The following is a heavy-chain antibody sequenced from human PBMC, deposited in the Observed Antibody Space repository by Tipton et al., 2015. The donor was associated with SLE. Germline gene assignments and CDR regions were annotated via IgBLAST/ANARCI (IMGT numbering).Heavy chain of an antibody. CDR1: GGDLTNSV. J-gene: IGHJ4*02. D-gene: IGHD5-12*01. Sequence: QSGPEVKKPGSSVKVSCKASGGDLTNSVISWVRQAPGQGLEWMGWIGADNGNTNYALKFQGRVTMTRDKTTSTAYMELRSLRSDDTAIYYCARDESGFKDFFDYWGQGTLVTVSS. CDR2: IGADNGNT. CDR3: ARDESGFKDFFDY. V-gene: IGHV1-18*01.